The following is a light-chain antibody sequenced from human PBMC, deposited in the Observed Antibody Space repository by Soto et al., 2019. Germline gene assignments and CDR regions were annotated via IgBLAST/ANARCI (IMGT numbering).Light chain of an antibody. J-gene: IGKJ1*01. CDR3: QQTYSTPPT. CDR2: AAS. CDR1: EIVDRY. Sequence: DIQVTQSPSSLSSSVGDRVTITCRASEIVDRYVNWYQQIPGKAPSLLISAASTLQSGVPSRFRGSGSVTSFTLTIDSLQPEDFAVYYCQQTYSTPPTFGQGTKVDIK. V-gene: IGKV1-39*01.